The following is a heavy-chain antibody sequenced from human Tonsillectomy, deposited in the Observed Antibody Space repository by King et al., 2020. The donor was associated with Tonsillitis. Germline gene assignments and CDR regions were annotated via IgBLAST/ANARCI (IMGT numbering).Heavy chain of an antibody. CDR2: IDWDDDK. J-gene: IGHJ6*03. D-gene: IGHD3-9*01. V-gene: IGHV2-70*04. CDR3: ARENYDILTGSSYYYYYMDV. CDR1: GFSLSTRGMR. Sequence: TLQESGPARVKPTQTLTLTCTFSGFSLSTRGMRVSWIRQTPGKALEWLARIDWDDDKFYRTSLKTRLTISKDTSKNQVVLTMTNMDPVDTATYYCARENYDILTGSSYYYYYMDVWGKGTTVTVSS.